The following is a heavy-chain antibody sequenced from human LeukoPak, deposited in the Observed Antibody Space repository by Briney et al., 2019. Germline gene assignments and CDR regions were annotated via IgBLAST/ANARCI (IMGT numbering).Heavy chain of an antibody. J-gene: IGHJ4*02. D-gene: IGHD3-10*01. CDR3: ATGPTRLTLYYYGSGSSYFDY. V-gene: IGHV4-34*01. CDR1: GGSFSGYY. CDR2: INHSGST. Sequence: PSETLSLTCAVYGGSFSGYYWSWIRQPPGKGLEWIGEINHSGSTNYNPSPKSRVTISVDTSKNQFSLKLSSVTAADTAVYYCATGPTRLTLYYYGSGSSYFDYWGQGTLVTVSS.